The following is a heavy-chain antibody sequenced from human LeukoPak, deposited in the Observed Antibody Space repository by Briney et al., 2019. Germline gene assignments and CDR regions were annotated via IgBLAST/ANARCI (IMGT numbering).Heavy chain of an antibody. V-gene: IGHV1-69*05. CDR2: IIPIFGTA. J-gene: IGHJ3*02. CDR3: ASDGPYDYVWGSYRRFDAFDI. CDR1: GGTFSSYA. D-gene: IGHD3-16*02. Sequence: ASEKVSCKASGGTFSSYAISWVRQAPGQGLEWMGGIIPIFGTANYAQKFQGRVTITTDESTSTAYMELSSLRSEDTAVYYCASDGPYDYVWGSYRRFDAFDIWGQGTMVTVSS.